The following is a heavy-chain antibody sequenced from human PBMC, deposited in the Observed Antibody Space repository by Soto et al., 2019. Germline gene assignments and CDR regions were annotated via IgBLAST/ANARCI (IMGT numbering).Heavy chain of an antibody. J-gene: IGHJ4*02. CDR1: GGSISSSSYY. V-gene: IGHV4-39*01. CDR3: ASYGSGSYPATAVGFDY. D-gene: IGHD3-10*01. CDR2: IYYSGST. Sequence: SETLSLTCTVSGGSISSSSYYWGWIRQPPGKGLEWIGSIYYSGSTYYNPSLKSRVTISVDTSKNQFSLKLSSVTAADTAVYYCASYGSGSYPATAVGFDYWGQGTLVTVSS.